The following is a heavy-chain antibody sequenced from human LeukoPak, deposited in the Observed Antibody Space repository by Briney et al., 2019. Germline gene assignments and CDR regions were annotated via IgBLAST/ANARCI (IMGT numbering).Heavy chain of an antibody. J-gene: IGHJ4*02. CDR1: GFTFSSYA. Sequence: GGSLRLSCAASGFTFSSYAMSWVRQAPGKGLEWVSAISGSGGSTYYADSVKGRFTISRDNSKNTLYLQMNTLRAEDTAVYYCATGGKYSSSSLLGYWGQGTLVTVSS. CDR2: ISGSGGST. CDR3: ATGGKYSSSSLLGY. D-gene: IGHD6-6*01. V-gene: IGHV3-23*01.